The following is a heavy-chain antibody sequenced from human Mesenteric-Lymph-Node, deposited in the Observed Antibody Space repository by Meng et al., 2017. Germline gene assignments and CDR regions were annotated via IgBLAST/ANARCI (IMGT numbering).Heavy chain of an antibody. CDR3: ARRGGGGYSYGYVGYYYYGMDV. D-gene: IGHD5-18*01. Sequence: SETLSLTCAVYGGSFSGYYWSWIRQPPGKGLEWIGEINHSGSTNYNPSLKSRVTISVDTSKNQFSLKLGSVTAADTAVYYCARRGGGGYSYGYVGYYYYGMDVWGQGTTVTVFS. CDR2: INHSGST. J-gene: IGHJ6*02. V-gene: IGHV4-34*01. CDR1: GGSFSGYY.